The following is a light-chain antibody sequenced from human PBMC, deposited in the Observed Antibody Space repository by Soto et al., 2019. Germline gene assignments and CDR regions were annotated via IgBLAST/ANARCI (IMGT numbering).Light chain of an antibody. Sequence: AIRMTQSPSSLSASTGDRVTITCRASQGISSYLAWYQQKPGKAPKLLIYAASTLQSGVPSRFSGSGSGTDFTLTISGLQSEDFATYYCQQYYSYPATFGPWTKVDIK. V-gene: IGKV1-8*01. J-gene: IGKJ3*01. CDR2: AAS. CDR1: QGISSY. CDR3: QQYYSYPAT.